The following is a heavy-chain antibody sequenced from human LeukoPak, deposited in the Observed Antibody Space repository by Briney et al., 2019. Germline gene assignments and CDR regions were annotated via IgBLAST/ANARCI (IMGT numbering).Heavy chain of an antibody. CDR2: ISRSSSII. D-gene: IGHD3-22*01. V-gene: IGHV3-48*01. CDR3: ARDRYDSSHYYHY. J-gene: IGHJ4*02. CDR1: GFTFSSYD. Sequence: GGSLRLSCAASGFTFSSYDMNWVRQAPGKGLEWVSYISRSSSIIYYADSVKGRLTISRDNAKNSLYLQMNSLRGEDTAVYYCARDRYDSSHYYHYWGQGTLVTVSA.